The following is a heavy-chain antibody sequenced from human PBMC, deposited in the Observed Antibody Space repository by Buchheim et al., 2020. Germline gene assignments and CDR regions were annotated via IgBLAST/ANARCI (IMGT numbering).Heavy chain of an antibody. D-gene: IGHD1-14*01. V-gene: IGHV3-7*03. J-gene: IGHJ4*02. CDR3: ARRHRDLDY. CDR2: IKLDGSEK. Sequence: EVQLVESGGGLVQPGGSLTLSCGVSGFPLRSYWMSWVRQAPGKGPEWVASIKLDGSEKYYVDSVKGRFSISRDNANNSLSLEMNSLRADDSAVYYCARRHRDLDYWGRGTL. CDR1: GFPLRSYW.